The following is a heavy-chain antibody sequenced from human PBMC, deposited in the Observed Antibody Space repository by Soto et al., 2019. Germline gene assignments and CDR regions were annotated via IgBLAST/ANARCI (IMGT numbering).Heavy chain of an antibody. Sequence: PGGSLRLSCEVSGFIFSMYSMSWVRQTPGKGLEWVAKIPQDGVDGHYADAVKGRFTISRDNGKNSLYLQMNNLRAEDTAVYYCAGDHLILPAHDFFYGSDVWGRGATVTVSS. D-gene: IGHD2-21*02. CDR3: AGDHLILPAHDFFYGSDV. V-gene: IGHV3-7*03. CDR2: IPQDGVDG. J-gene: IGHJ6*02. CDR1: GFIFSMYS.